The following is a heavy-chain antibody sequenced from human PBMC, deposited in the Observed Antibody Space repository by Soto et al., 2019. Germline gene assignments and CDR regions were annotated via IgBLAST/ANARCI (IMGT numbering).Heavy chain of an antibody. D-gene: IGHD3-3*02. Sequence: QVQVEQSGAEVKKPGSSVKVSCKASGGTFSTAAISWVRQAPGQGLEWMGGIMPIFRTADYAQKFQGRVTITADESSCTAYLELSSLSSADTAIYYWARDQDRPQLGGNYYYIMDVWGQGTTVTVSS. V-gene: IGHV1-69*12. J-gene: IGHJ6*01. CDR2: IMPIFRTA. CDR1: GGTFSTAA. CDR3: ARDQDRPQLGGNYYYIMDV.